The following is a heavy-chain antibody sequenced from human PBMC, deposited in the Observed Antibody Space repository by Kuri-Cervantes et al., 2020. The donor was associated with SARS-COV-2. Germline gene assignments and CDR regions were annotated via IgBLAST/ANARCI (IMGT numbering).Heavy chain of an antibody. CDR1: GGSISRYY. CDR2: IYYSGRT. V-gene: IGHV4-59*12. D-gene: IGHD2-15*01. Sequence: GSLRLSCTVSGGSISRYYWSWIRQPPGEGLEWIGYIYYSGRTNYNPSLKSRVTISVDTSKNQFSRKLSPVTAADTAVYYWARGLGSAWYCSGGCCEGWGQGTLVTVSS. CDR3: ARGLGSAWYCSGGCCEG. J-gene: IGHJ4*02.